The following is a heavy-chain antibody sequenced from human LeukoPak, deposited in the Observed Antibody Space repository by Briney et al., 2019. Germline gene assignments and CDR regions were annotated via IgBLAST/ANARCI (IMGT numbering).Heavy chain of an antibody. CDR1: GFTFSSYG. Sequence: GSLRLSCAASGFTFSSYGMHWVRQPPGKGLEWIGEIYHSGSTNYNPSLKSRVTISVDKSKNQFSLKLSSVTAADTAVYYCARERGDVDTALQNWGQGTLVTVSS. J-gene: IGHJ4*02. D-gene: IGHD5-18*01. CDR3: ARERGDVDTALQN. CDR2: IYHSGST. V-gene: IGHV4-4*02.